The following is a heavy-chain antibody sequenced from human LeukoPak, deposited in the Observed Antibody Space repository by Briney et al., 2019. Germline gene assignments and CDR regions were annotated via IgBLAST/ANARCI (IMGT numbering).Heavy chain of an antibody. Sequence: VASVKVSCKASGYTFTSYGISWVRQAPGQGLEWMGWISRDNGYTHYAHKLQGRVTMTTDTSTSTAYLELRSLRSDDTAVYYCARDEARYSSVYYPNWFDPWGQGTLVTVSS. D-gene: IGHD3-22*01. CDR1: GYTFTSYG. V-gene: IGHV1-18*01. J-gene: IGHJ5*02. CDR2: ISRDNGYT. CDR3: ARDEARYSSVYYPNWFDP.